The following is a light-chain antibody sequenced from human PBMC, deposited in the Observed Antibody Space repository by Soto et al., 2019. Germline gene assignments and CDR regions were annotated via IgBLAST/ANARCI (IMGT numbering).Light chain of an antibody. CDR2: DVS. CDR3: SSYTGSSTYV. J-gene: IGLJ1*01. CDR1: SSDVGGYNY. Sequence: QSALTQPASVSGSPGQSITISCTGTSSDVGGYNYVSWYQHHPGKAPKLMIYDVSNRPSGVSNRFSGSKSGNTASLTISGLQAEDEADYYCSSYTGSSTYVFGTGTKLTVL. V-gene: IGLV2-14*03.